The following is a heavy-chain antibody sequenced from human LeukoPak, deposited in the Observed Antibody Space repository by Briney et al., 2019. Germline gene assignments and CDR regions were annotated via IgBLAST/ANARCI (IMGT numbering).Heavy chain of an antibody. CDR2: IYYSGST. J-gene: IGHJ4*02. V-gene: IGHV4-59*12. CDR3: ARGLRWSGYGGSLGPSWNY. Sequence: PSETLSLTCTVSGGSISSYYWSWIRQPPGKGLEWIGYIYYSGSTNYNPSLKSRVTISVDTSKNQFSLKLSSVTAADTAVYYCARGLRWSGYGGSLGPSWNYWGQGTLVTVSS. CDR1: GGSISSYY. D-gene: IGHD3-3*01.